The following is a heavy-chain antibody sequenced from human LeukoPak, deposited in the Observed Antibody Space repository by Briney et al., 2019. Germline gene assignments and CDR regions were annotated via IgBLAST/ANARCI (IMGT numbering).Heavy chain of an antibody. CDR3: ARGPVVPAAIAYYYYGMDV. J-gene: IGHJ6*02. CDR1: GYTFTGYY. D-gene: IGHD2-2*02. CDR2: INPNSGGT. Sequence: GASVKVSCKASGYTFTGYYMHWVRQAPGQGLEWMGWINPNSGGTNYAQKFQGRVTMTRDTSISTAYMELSRLRSDHTAVYYCARGPVVPAAIAYYYYGMDVWGQGTTVTVSS. V-gene: IGHV1-2*02.